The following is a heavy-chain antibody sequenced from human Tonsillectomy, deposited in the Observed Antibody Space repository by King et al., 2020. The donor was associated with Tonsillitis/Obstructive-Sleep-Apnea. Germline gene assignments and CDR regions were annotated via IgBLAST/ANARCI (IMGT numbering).Heavy chain of an antibody. Sequence: VQLVESGGGLVQPGGSLRLSCAASGFTFSSYDMHWVRHATGKGLEWVSAIGTAGDTYYPGSVKGRFTISRENAKNSLYLQMNSLRAGDTAVYYFARAPPGPWGAPFDYWGQGTLVTVSS. CDR1: GFTFSSYD. CDR3: ARAPPGPWGAPFDY. V-gene: IGHV3-13*01. CDR2: IGTAGDT. D-gene: IGHD1-26*01. J-gene: IGHJ4*02.